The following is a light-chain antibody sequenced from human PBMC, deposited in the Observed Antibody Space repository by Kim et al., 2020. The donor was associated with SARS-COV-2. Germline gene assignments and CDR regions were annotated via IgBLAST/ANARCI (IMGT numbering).Light chain of an antibody. V-gene: IGLV8-61*01. CDR2: STN. CDR1: SGSVSTSYY. CDR3: VLYMSSGRRV. Sequence: GGTVTLTCGLSSGSVSTSYYPSWYQQTPGQAPRTLIYSTNTRSSGVPDRFSGSILGNKAALTITGAQADDESDYYCVLYMSSGRRVFGGGTQLTVL. J-gene: IGLJ3*02.